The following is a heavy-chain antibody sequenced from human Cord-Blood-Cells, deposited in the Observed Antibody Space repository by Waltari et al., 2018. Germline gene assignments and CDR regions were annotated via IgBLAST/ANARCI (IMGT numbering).Heavy chain of an antibody. J-gene: IGHJ4*02. Sequence: QVQLQESGPGLVKPSQNLSLTCTVSGGSISSGGYYWRWIRQHPGKGLEWIGYIYYSGSTYYNPSLKSRVTISVDTSKNQFSLKLSSVTAADTAVYYCARDSDDSSGYYYDYWGQGTLVTVSS. D-gene: IGHD3-22*01. V-gene: IGHV4-31*03. CDR2: IYYSGST. CDR3: ARDSDDSSGYYYDY. CDR1: GGSISSGGYY.